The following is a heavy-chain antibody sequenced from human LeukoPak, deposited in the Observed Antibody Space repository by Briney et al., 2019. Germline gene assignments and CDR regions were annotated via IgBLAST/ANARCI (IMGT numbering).Heavy chain of an antibody. Sequence: SETLSLTCTVSGGSISGYSWSWIRQSPGKGLEWIGYIHNSGRTNYNPSLKSRVTGFVDTSKNQVSLRLSSVTAADTAVYYCARHGTISSESYFDYWGQGALVTVSS. J-gene: IGHJ4*02. D-gene: IGHD1-14*01. CDR2: IHNSGRT. V-gene: IGHV4-59*08. CDR1: GGSISGYS. CDR3: ARHGTISSESYFDY.